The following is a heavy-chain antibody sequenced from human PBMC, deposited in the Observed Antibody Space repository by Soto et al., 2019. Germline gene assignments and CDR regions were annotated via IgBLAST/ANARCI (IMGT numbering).Heavy chain of an antibody. CDR3: ARDNPSPVPAATTGLDV. J-gene: IGHJ6*02. Sequence: QVQLVESGGGVVQPGRSLRLSCAASGFTFSSYGMHWVRQAPGKGLEWVAVIWYDGSNKYYAESVKGRFTISRDNSKNTLYLQMNSLRAEDTAVYYCARDNPSPVPAATTGLDVWGQGTTVTVSS. CDR1: GFTFSSYG. D-gene: IGHD2-2*01. CDR2: IWYDGSNK. V-gene: IGHV3-33*01.